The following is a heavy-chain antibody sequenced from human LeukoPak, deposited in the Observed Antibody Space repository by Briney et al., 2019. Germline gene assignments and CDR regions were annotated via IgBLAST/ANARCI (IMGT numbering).Heavy chain of an antibody. Sequence: GGSLRLSCAASGFTFSSYAMSWVRQAPGKGLEWVANIKQDGSEKYYVDSVKGRFTISRDNAKNSPYLQMNSLRAEDTAVYYCAREPSQAKGFDYWGQGTLVTVSS. J-gene: IGHJ4*02. CDR3: AREPSQAKGFDY. CDR2: IKQDGSEK. CDR1: GFTFSSYA. V-gene: IGHV3-7*01.